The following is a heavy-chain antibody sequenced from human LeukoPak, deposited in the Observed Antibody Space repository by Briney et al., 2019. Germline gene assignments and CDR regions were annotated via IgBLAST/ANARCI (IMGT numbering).Heavy chain of an antibody. V-gene: IGHV4-59*08. CDR2: IYYSGST. CDR1: GGSISSYY. CDR3: ARYSQSTATFDY. D-gene: IGHD2-21*02. J-gene: IGHJ4*02. Sequence: PSETLSLTCTVSGGSISSYYWSWIRQPPGKGLEWIGYIYYSGSTNYNPSLKSRVTISVDTSKNQSSLKLSSVTAADTAVYYCARYSQSTATFDYWGQGTLVTVSS.